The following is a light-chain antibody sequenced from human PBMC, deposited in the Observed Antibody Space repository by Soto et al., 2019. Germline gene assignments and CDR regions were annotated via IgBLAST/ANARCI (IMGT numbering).Light chain of an antibody. CDR2: DLT. CDR3: CAYVGNDNLV. CDR1: SSDVGKYIH. Sequence: QSALTQPPSVSGSPGQSVIISCTGTSSDVGKYIHVSWYQQHPGKAPKALIYDLTKRPSVVPDRFSASKSGNTAFLTVSGLQTEDEADYYCCAYVGNDNLVFGGGTKVTVL. J-gene: IGLJ2*01. V-gene: IGLV2-8*01.